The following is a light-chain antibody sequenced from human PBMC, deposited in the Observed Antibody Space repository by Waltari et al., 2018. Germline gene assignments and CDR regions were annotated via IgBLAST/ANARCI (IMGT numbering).Light chain of an antibody. CDR2: GAS. Sequence: ENVLTQSPGNLSLSPGERATLPCRASQTVGSHYFAWYQQKPGQAPRLLIYGASSRATGIPDRFSGSGAGTDFTFTISRLEPEDFAVYYCQQYSSTPLNFGGGTKVEIK. CDR1: QTVGSHY. CDR3: QQYSSTPLN. J-gene: IGKJ4*01. V-gene: IGKV3-20*01.